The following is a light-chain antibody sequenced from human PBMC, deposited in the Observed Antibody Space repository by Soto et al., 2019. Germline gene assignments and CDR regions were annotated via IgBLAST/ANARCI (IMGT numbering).Light chain of an antibody. CDR1: QSVSSY. J-gene: IGKJ4*01. Sequence: EIVLTQSPATLSLSPGERASLSCRARQSVSSYLAWYQQKPGQAPRLLLYDASNWATGIPARFSGSGSGTDFTRTISSLEPEDFAVEDGQQRSNGPLTFGGGTKVESK. CDR2: DAS. CDR3: QQRSNGPLT. V-gene: IGKV3-11*01.